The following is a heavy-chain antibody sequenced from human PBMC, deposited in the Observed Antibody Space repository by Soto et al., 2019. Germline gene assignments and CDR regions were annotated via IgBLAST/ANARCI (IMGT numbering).Heavy chain of an antibody. V-gene: IGHV4-31*03. Sequence: QVQLPESGPGLVKPSQTLSLTCTVSGGSISSGGYYWSWIRQHPGNGLEWIWYIYYSGSTYYNPSLKSRVTISVDTSKNQFSLTLSSVTAADTAVYYCSSIVSSAHGEFSDWGQGTMVTVSS. J-gene: IGHJ4*02. CDR3: SSIVSSAHGEFSD. D-gene: IGHD3-10*01. CDR1: GGSISSGGYY. CDR2: IYYSGST.